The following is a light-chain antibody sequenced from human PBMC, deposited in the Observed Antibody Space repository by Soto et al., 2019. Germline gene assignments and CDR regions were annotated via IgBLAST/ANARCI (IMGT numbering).Light chain of an antibody. V-gene: IGLV2-14*01. CDR3: SSYAITNTLYL. CDR2: EGR. Sequence: QSVLTQPASVSGSPGQSITISCTGTSGDVGGYDYVSWYQQYPGNAPILLIYEGRNRPSGVSIRFSGSKSGNSDSPPISGFKTEAVADYYCSSYAITNTLYLVGTGTKV. J-gene: IGLJ1*01. CDR1: SGDVGGYDY.